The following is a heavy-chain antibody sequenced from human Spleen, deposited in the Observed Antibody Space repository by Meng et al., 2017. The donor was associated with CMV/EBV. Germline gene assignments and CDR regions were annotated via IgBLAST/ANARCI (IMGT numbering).Heavy chain of an antibody. CDR2: INPNNGGT. D-gene: IGHD2-2*01. J-gene: IGHJ4*02. CDR1: GYSFTDNY. V-gene: IGHV1-2*02. Sequence: KAYGYSFTDNYIHWVRQAPGQGLQWMGWINPNNGGTNYAQKFQGRVTMTRDTSITTAYLELSRLRSDDTAVCFCARDCSTTGCSAFDYWGRGTLVTVSS. CDR3: ARDCSTTGCSAFDY.